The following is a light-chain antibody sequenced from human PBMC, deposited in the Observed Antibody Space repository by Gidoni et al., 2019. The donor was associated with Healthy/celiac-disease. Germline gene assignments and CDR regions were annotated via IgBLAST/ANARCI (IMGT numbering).Light chain of an antibody. CDR2: DAS. V-gene: IGKV3-11*01. Sequence: EIVLRQSQATLSLSPGERATLSCRASQSVSSYLAWYQQTPGQAPRLLIYDASNRATGIPARFSGSGSGTYFTLTISSLEPEDFAVYYCQQRSNWPPGLTFGGGTKVEIK. J-gene: IGKJ4*01. CDR1: QSVSSY. CDR3: QQRSNWPPGLT.